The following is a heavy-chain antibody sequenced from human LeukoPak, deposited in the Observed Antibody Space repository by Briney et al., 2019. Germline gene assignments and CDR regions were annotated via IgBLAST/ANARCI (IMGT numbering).Heavy chain of an antibody. CDR2: IYTSGST. CDR1: GGSISSYY. D-gene: IGHD1-26*01. Sequence: SETLSLTCTVSGGSISSYYWSWIRQPAGKGLEWIGRIYTSGSTNYNPSLKSRVTISVDKSKNQFSLKLSSVTAADTAVYYCAREGVGGPRSYYYYYMDVWGKGTTVTVSS. CDR3: AREGVGGPRSYYYYYMDV. J-gene: IGHJ6*03. V-gene: IGHV4-4*07.